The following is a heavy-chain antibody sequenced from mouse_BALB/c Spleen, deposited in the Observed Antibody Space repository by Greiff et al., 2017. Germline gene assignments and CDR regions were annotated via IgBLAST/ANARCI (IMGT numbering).Heavy chain of an antibody. V-gene: IGHV1-67*01. CDR3: ASLYYDYTWFAY. CDR2: ISTYYGNT. J-gene: IGHJ3*01. D-gene: IGHD2-4*01. CDR1: GYTFTDYA. Sequence: QVQLQQSGPELVRPGVSVKISCKGSGYTFTDYAMHWVKQSHAKSLEWIGVISTYYGNTNYNQKFKGKATMTVDKSSSTAYMELARLTSEDSAIYYCASLYYDYTWFAYWGQGTLVTVSA.